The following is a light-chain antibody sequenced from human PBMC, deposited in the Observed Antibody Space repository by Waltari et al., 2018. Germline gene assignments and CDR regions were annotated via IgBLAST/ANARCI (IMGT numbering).Light chain of an antibody. J-gene: IGLJ1*01. CDR2: GVS. Sequence: QSAPAQPPSVAGSPGQSVTITCTGTISDIGAYNRVSWYQQHPDKAPQLLLYGVSHRPSGVSSRFSGTRSGNTASLTISGLQPEDESHYYCCSYTTSGTYIFGTGTRLTVL. V-gene: IGLV2-14*01. CDR3: CSYTTSGTYI. CDR1: ISDIGAYNR.